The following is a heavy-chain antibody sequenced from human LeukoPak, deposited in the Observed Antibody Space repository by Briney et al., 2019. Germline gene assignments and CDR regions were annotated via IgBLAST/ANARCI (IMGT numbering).Heavy chain of an antibody. J-gene: IGHJ4*02. CDR2: INHSGST. CDR1: GGSFSGYY. CDR3: ASHDSSGYYYDY. D-gene: IGHD3-22*01. V-gene: IGHV4-34*01. Sequence: SETLSLTCAVYGGSFSGYYWSWIRQPPGKGLEWIGEINHSGSTNYNPSLKSRVTISVDTSKNQFALKLSSVTAADTAVYYCASHDSSGYYYDYWGQGTLVTVSS.